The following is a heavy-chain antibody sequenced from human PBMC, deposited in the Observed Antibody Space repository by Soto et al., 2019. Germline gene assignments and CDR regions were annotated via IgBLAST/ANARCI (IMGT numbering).Heavy chain of an antibody. V-gene: IGHV3-30*18. J-gene: IGHJ3*02. CDR2: ISYDGSNK. CDR3: ANDAFDI. CDR1: GFTFSSYG. Sequence: QVQLVESGGGVVQPGRSLRLSCAASGFTFSSYGMHWVRQAPGKGLEWVAVISYDGSNKYYADSVKGRFTISRDNSKNTLYLQMNSLRAEDTAVYYCANDAFDIWGQGTMVAVSS.